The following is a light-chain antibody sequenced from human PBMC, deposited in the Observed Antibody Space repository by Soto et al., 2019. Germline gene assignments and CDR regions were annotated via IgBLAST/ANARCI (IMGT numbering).Light chain of an antibody. CDR1: QSVSNN. CDR3: QQYNELPLT. J-gene: IGKJ4*01. V-gene: IGKV3-15*01. Sequence: EIVMTQSPATLSVSPGERATLSCRASQSVSNNLAWYQQKPGQAPRLLIYHASTGATGIPARFSGSGSGTELTLTISSVQSEYFAVYYCQQYNELPLTFGGGTKVEIK. CDR2: HAS.